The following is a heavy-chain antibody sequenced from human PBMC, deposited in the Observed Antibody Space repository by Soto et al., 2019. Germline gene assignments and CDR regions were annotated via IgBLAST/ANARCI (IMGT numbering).Heavy chain of an antibody. D-gene: IGHD3-10*01. J-gene: IGHJ6*02. CDR1: GYTFTGSY. Sequence: ASVKVSCKASGYTFTGSYMHWVRQAPGQGLEWMGWINPNSGGTNYAQKFQGWVTMTRDTSISTAYMELSRLRSDDTAVYYCARVMVRGESYGMDVWGQGTTVTVSS. CDR3: ARVMVRGESYGMDV. V-gene: IGHV1-2*04. CDR2: INPNSGGT.